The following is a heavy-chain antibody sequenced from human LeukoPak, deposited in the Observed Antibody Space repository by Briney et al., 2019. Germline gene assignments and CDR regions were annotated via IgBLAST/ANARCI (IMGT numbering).Heavy chain of an antibody. CDR3: ARDLYELSSYGMDV. CDR2: IYYNGNT. V-gene: IGHV4-4*02. Sequence: SGTLSLTCAVSGGSFSSGNWWSWVRQPPGKGLEWIGEIYYNGNTNYNPSLKSRVTISLDKSKNQVSLKLSSMTAADTAVYYCARDLYELSSYGMDVWGQGTTVTVSS. J-gene: IGHJ6*02. D-gene: IGHD3-16*02. CDR1: GGSFSSGNW.